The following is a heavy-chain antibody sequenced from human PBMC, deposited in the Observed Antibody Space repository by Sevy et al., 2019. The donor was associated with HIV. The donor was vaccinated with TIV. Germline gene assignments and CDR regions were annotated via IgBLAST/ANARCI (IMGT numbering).Heavy chain of an antibody. CDR1: GGSINSDH. Sequence: SETLSLTCTVSGGSINSDHWNWIRQPPGKGLEWIGYVYYTGGTNYNPSLKNRVTISVDRTKNQFSLKLTSVTAADTAVNYGARRNDFDTWGQGTMVTVSS. J-gene: IGHJ3*02. CDR2: VYYTGGT. V-gene: IGHV4-59*08. CDR3: ARRNDFDT.